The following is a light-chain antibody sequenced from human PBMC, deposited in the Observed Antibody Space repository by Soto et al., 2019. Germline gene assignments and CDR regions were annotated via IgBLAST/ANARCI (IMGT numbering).Light chain of an antibody. CDR2: GAS. Sequence: VLTQSPGTLSLSPGERATLSCRASQSISNSYLAWYQHKPGQAPRLLIFGASTRATGIPARFSGSGSETEFTLTISSLQSEDFAVYYCQQYNNWPPWTFGQGTKVDIK. J-gene: IGKJ1*01. V-gene: IGKV3-15*01. CDR3: QQYNNWPPWT. CDR1: QSISNSY.